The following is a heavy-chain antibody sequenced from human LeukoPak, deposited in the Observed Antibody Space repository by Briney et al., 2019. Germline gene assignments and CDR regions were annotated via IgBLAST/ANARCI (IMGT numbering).Heavy chain of an antibody. J-gene: IGHJ4*02. CDR3: AKEGDYDILTGYPSGIDY. V-gene: IGHV3-73*01. CDR1: GFTLSGSA. CDR2: IRSKANSYAT. Sequence: PGGSLRLSCAASGFTLSGSAMHWVRQASGKGLEWVCRIRSKANSYATAYAASGKGRFTSARDDSKNTAYLQMNSLRADDTSVYYCAKEGDYDILTGYPSGIDYWGQGTLVTVSS. D-gene: IGHD3-9*01.